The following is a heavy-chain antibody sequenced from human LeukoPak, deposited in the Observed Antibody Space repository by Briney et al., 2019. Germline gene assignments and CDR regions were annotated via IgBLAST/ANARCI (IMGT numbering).Heavy chain of an antibody. Sequence: GESLKISCKGSGYSFTSYWIGWVRRMPGKGLEWMGIIYPGDSDTRYSPSFQGQVTISADKSISTAYLQWSSLKASDTAMYYCARIPIRSYYDILTGSYIGGFDYWGQGTLVTVSS. V-gene: IGHV5-51*01. CDR3: ARIPIRSYYDILTGSYIGGFDY. D-gene: IGHD3-9*01. CDR2: IYPGDSDT. J-gene: IGHJ4*02. CDR1: GYSFTSYW.